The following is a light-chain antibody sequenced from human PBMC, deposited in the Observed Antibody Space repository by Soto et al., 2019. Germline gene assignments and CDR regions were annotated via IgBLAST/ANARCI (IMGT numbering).Light chain of an antibody. Sequence: QSVLAQPASVSGSPGQSIAISCTGTSRDVGGYNYVSWYQQHPGKAPKLLISEVSIRPSGVSDRFSGSKSGNTASLTISGLQTEDEADYYCSSFTSAYTFVFGSGTKVTVL. CDR2: EVS. CDR1: SRDVGGYNY. V-gene: IGLV2-14*01. CDR3: SSFTSAYTFV. J-gene: IGLJ1*01.